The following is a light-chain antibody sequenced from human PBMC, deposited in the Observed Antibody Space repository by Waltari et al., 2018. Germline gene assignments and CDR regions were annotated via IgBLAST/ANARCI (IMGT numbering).Light chain of an antibody. J-gene: IGKJ1*01. Sequence: DIQMTQSPSSLSASVGDRVTITCRATKNINTFLNWYQQKPGKAPNLMIHSASSFQSGVPSRFSGSGSVTDFTLIISSLQPEDFATYYCQQSFETPWTFGQGT. CDR1: KNINTF. CDR2: SAS. CDR3: QQSFETPWT. V-gene: IGKV1-39*01.